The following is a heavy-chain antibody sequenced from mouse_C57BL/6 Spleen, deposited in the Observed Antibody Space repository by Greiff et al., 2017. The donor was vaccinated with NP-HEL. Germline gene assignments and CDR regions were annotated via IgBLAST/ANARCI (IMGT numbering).Heavy chain of an antibody. J-gene: IGHJ2*01. Sequence: QVQLQQPGAELVRPGTSVKLSCKASGYTFTSYWMHWVKQRPGQGLEWIGVIDPSDSFTNYNQKFKGKATLTVDTSSSTAYMQLSSLTSEDSAVYYCARSSPYGSTHFDYWGQGTTLTVSS. V-gene: IGHV1-59*01. CDR2: IDPSDSFT. CDR3: ARSSPYGSTHFDY. D-gene: IGHD1-1*01. CDR1: GYTFTSYW.